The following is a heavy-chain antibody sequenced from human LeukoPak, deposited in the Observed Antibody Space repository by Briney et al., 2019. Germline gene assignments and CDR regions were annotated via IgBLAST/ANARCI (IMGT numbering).Heavy chain of an antibody. V-gene: IGHV1-69*06. D-gene: IGHD3-10*01. CDR2: IIPIFGTA. CDR1: GGTFSSYA. Sequence: SVKVSCKASGGTFSSYAISWVRQAPGQGLEWMGGIIPIFGTANYAQKFQGRVTITADKSTSTAYMELRSLRSDDTAVYYCARTLGPPYYYGSGSYDFDYWGQGTLVTVSS. J-gene: IGHJ4*02. CDR3: ARTLGPPYYYGSGSYDFDY.